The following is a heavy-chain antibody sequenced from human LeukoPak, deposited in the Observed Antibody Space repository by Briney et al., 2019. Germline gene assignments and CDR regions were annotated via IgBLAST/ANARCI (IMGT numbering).Heavy chain of an antibody. J-gene: IGHJ4*02. CDR2: ITGRSGQT. V-gene: IGHV3-23*01. CDR3: AKADSSGRGRDFFDY. Sequence: GESLRLSCAASGFTFSNYAMNWVRQAPGKGLEWVSAITGRSGQTYYADSVKGRFTISRDNSENTLFLQMNSLRAEDTAIYYCAKADSSGRGRDFFDYWGQGTLVTVSS. D-gene: IGHD3-22*01. CDR1: GFTFSNYA.